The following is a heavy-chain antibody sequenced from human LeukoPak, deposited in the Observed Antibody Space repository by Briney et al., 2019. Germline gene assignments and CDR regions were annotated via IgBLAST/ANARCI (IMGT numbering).Heavy chain of an antibody. CDR3: AKELVVTASGYFDY. CDR2: VWYDGSNK. V-gene: IGHV3-33*06. D-gene: IGHD2-21*02. J-gene: IGHJ4*02. CDR1: GFTFNSYG. Sequence: PGGSLRLFCAASGFTFNSYGMHWVRQAPGKGLEWMAVVWYDGSNKYYADSVKGRFTISRDNSKNTLYLQMNSLRADDTAVYYCAKELVVTASGYFDYWGQGTLVPVSS.